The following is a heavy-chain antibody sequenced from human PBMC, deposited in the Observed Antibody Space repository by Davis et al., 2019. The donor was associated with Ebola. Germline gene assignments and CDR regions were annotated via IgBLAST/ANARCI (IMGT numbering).Heavy chain of an antibody. CDR1: GGSISNYY. J-gene: IGHJ4*02. D-gene: IGHD3-10*01. Sequence: SETLSLTCTVSGGSISNYYWSWIRQPPGKGLEWIGYMYYRGDTNYNPSLKSRVTISLDTSNNQFSLKLTSVTAADTAVYFCASTYGAGSYWYFEHWGQVTLITVSS. CDR2: MYYRGDT. CDR3: ASTYGAGSYWYFEH. V-gene: IGHV4-59*01.